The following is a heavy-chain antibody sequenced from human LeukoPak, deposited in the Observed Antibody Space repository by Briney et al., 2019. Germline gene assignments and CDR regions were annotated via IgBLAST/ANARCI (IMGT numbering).Heavy chain of an antibody. J-gene: IGHJ4*02. CDR3: ARSWDERLNFDY. CDR2: IHSGGTT. Sequence: GGSLRLSCAASGFTVSARYMNWVRQAPGKGLEWLSVIHSGGTTDYTDSVRGRSTISRDNSKNILYLQMNSLTTEDTAVYYCARSWDERLNFDYWGQGTLVTVSS. V-gene: IGHV3-66*02. CDR1: GFTVSARY. D-gene: IGHD1-1*01.